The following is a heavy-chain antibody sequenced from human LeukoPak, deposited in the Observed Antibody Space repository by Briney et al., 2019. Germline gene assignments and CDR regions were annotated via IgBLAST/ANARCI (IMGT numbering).Heavy chain of an antibody. CDR1: GGTFSSYA. J-gene: IGHJ3*02. CDR2: IIPILGIA. CDR3: ANLGGPKAFDI. Sequence: GASVKVSCKASGGTFSSYAISWVRQAPGQGLEWMGRIIPILGIANYAQKFQGRVTITADKSTSTAYMELSSLRSEDTAVYYCANLGGPKAFDIWGQGTMVTVSS. V-gene: IGHV1-69*04.